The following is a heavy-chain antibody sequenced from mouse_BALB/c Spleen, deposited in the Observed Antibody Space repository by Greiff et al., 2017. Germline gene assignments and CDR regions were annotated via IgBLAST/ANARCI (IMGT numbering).Heavy chain of an antibody. V-gene: IGHV7-3*02. J-gene: IGHJ4*01. Sequence: DVMLVESGGGLVQPGGSLRLSCATSGFTFTDYYMSWVRQPPGKALEWLGFIRNKANGYTTEYSASVKGRFTISRDNSQSILYLQMNTLRAEDSATYYCARDADEGYYAMDYWGQGTSVTVSS. CDR3: ARDADEGYYAMDY. CDR2: IRNKANGYTT. CDR1: GFTFTDYY.